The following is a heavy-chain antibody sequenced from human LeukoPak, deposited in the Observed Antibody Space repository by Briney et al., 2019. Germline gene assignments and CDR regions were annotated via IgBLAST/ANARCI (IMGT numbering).Heavy chain of an antibody. CDR2: IYTSGST. Sequence: SETLSLTCTVSGGSISSYYWSWIRQPAGKGLEWVGRIYTSGSTNYNPSLKSRVTMSVDTYQHQFSLKLSSVPAADTGVYYCARDSPTRVRLPLLGYYYYYMDVGGKGTRVSISS. J-gene: IGHJ6*03. CDR3: ARDSPTRVRLPLLGYYYYYMDV. CDR1: GGSISSYY. V-gene: IGHV4-4*07. D-gene: IGHD3-10*01.